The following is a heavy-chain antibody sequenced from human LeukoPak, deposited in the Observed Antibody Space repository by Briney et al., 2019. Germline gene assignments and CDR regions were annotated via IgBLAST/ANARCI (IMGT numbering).Heavy chain of an antibody. Sequence: GASVKVSCKASGYTFTSYDINWVRQATGQGLEWMGWMNPSSGNTGYAQKFQGRVTMTRNTSISTAYMELSSLRSEDTAVYYCARRNYDILTGYFWFDPWGQGTLVTVSS. CDR3: ARRNYDILTGYFWFDP. V-gene: IGHV1-8*01. CDR2: MNPSSGNT. J-gene: IGHJ5*02. D-gene: IGHD3-9*01. CDR1: GYTFTSYD.